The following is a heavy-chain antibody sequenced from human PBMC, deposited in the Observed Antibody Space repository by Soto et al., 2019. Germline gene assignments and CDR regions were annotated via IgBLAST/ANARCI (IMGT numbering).Heavy chain of an antibody. Sequence: QAQLLQSGGGLVKPGGSLRLSCAASGFTFSDYYMGWIRQAPGKGLEWITYIGRRGNYTNYADSVEGRFTISRDNGKNSVYLQMNSLRVEDTAVYFCARDSDKTGMTGYYGMDVWGQGTTVIVSS. CDR1: GFTFSDYY. D-gene: IGHD1-1*01. J-gene: IGHJ6*02. V-gene: IGHV3-11*06. CDR3: ARDSDKTGMTGYYGMDV. CDR2: IGRRGNYT.